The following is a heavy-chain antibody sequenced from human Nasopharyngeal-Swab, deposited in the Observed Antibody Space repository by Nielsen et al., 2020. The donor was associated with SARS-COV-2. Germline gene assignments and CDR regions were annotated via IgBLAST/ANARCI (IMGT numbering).Heavy chain of an antibody. D-gene: IGHD2-2*01. V-gene: IGHV1-18*01. CDR1: GYTFTSYG. J-gene: IGHJ4*02. CDR3: ARGGGGYCSSTSCVGGDY. Sequence: ASVKVSCKASGYTFTSYGISWVRQAPGQGVEWMGWISAYNGNTNYAQKLQGRVTMTTDTSTSTAYMELRSLRSDDTAVYYCARGGGGYCSSTSCVGGDYWGQGTLVTVSS. CDR2: ISAYNGNT.